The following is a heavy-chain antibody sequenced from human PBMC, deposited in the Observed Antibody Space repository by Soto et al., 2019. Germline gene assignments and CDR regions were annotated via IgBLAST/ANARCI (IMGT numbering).Heavy chain of an antibody. CDR1: GFTFTSYS. CDR2: ISYDGNNK. V-gene: IGHV3-30-3*01. Sequence: QVQLVESGGGVVQPGRSLRLSCAASGFTFTSYSMHWVRQAPGKGLEWVAVISYDGNNKYHADSVKGRLTISRDISNNTLYLHMKSLRVEDTAVYYCARGVDLSSGWYGEYLQYWGQGTVVTVSS. J-gene: IGHJ1*01. D-gene: IGHD6-19*01. CDR3: ARGVDLSSGWYGEYLQY.